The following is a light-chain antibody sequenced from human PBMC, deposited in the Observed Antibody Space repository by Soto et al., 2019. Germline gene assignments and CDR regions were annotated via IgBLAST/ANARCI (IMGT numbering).Light chain of an antibody. CDR3: SSYTTSSSVV. V-gene: IGLV2-14*01. Sequence: QSALTQPASVSGSPGQSITISCTGTSGDIGAYDYVSWYQQHPGKAPKVMIRDVTRRPSGVSNRFSGSKSGNTASLTISGLQAEDEADYYCSSYTTSSSVVFGGGTKLTVL. J-gene: IGLJ2*01. CDR2: DVT. CDR1: SGDIGAYDY.